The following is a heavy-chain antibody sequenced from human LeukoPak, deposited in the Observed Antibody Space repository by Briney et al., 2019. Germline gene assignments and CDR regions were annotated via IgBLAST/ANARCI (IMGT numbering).Heavy chain of an antibody. D-gene: IGHD6-13*01. V-gene: IGHV3-66*01. Sequence: SGGSLRLSCAASGVTVGNNYMNWVRQAPGKGLEWVSLIYSGGTTHYADSVKGRFTISRDNSKNTLYLQMNNLRVDDTAVYYCAKGIAAADFNWFDPWGQGTPVTVSS. J-gene: IGHJ5*02. CDR3: AKGIAAADFNWFDP. CDR2: IYSGGTT. CDR1: GVTVGNNY.